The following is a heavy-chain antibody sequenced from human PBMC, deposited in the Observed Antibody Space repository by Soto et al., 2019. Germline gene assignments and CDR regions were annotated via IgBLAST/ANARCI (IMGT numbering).Heavy chain of an antibody. CDR1: GFTFSSYA. CDR3: AKDDIVVVVGEDLYMDV. D-gene: IGHD2-15*01. Sequence: GGSLRLSCAASGFTFSSYAMSWVRQAPGKGLEWVSAISGSGGSTYYADSVKGRFTISRDNSKNTLYLQMNSLRAEDTAVYFCAKDDIVVVVGEDLYMDVWGKGTTVTVSS. CDR2: ISGSGGST. V-gene: IGHV3-23*01. J-gene: IGHJ6*03.